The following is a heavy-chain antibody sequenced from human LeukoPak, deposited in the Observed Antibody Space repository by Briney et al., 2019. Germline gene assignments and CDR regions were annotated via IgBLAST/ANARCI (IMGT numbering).Heavy chain of an antibody. CDR3: ARDRSYVWGSYRYTVDYFDY. CDR1: GGSFGGYY. D-gene: IGHD3-16*02. Sequence: PSETLSLTCAVYGGSFGGYYWSWIRRPPGKGLEWIGEINHSGSTNYNPSLKSRVTISVDTSKNQFSLKLSSVTAADTAVYYCARDRSYVWGSYRYTVDYFDYWGQGTLVTVSS. V-gene: IGHV4-34*01. CDR2: INHSGST. J-gene: IGHJ4*02.